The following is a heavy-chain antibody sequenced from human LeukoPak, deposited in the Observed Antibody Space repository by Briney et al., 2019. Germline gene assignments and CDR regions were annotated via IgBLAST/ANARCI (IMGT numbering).Heavy chain of an antibody. J-gene: IGHJ4*02. V-gene: IGHV3-7*03. CDR3: ARPLINRYYFDY. CDR2: IKQDGSEK. CDR1: EFTFSSYW. Sequence: GGSLRLSCAASEFTFSSYWMRWVRQAPGKGLEWVANIKQDGSEKYYVDSVKGRFTISRDNAKNSLYLQMNSLRAEDAAVYYCARPLINRYYFDYWGQGTLVTVSS.